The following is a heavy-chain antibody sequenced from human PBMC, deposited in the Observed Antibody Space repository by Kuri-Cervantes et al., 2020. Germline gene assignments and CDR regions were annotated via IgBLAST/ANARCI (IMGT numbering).Heavy chain of an antibody. CDR3: AKDHGSGWYPDY. V-gene: IGHV4-39*02. CDR2: IYYSGST. Sequence: SETLSLTCTVSGGSISSSSYYWGWIRQPPGKGLEWIGSIYYSGSTYYNPSLKSRVTISVDTSKNQFSLKLSSVTAADTAVYYCAKDHGSGWYPDYWGQGTLVTVSS. J-gene: IGHJ4*02. CDR1: GGSISSSSYY. D-gene: IGHD6-19*01.